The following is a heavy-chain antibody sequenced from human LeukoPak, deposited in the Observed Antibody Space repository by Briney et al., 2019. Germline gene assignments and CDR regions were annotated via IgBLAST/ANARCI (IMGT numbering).Heavy chain of an antibody. D-gene: IGHD6-25*01. CDR3: ARGSGVITGIDE. Sequence: HSGGSLRLSCATSGFSFSSHWMHWVRQAPGKGLVWVSRIKDDGSHTNYADSVKGRFTISRDNAKNTLSLQMNSLRAEDTAVYYCARGSGVITGIDEWGQGTLVTVSS. CDR2: IKDDGSHT. V-gene: IGHV3-74*01. J-gene: IGHJ4*02. CDR1: GFSFSSHW.